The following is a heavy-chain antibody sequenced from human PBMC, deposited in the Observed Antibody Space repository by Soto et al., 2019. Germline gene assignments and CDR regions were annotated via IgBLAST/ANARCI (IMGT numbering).Heavy chain of an antibody. J-gene: IGHJ6*02. CDR3: AKIPHRYYYYYGMDV. D-gene: IGHD2-21*01. Sequence: EVQLLESGGGLVQPGGSLRLSFAASGFTFSSYAMSWVRQAPGKGLEWVSAISGSGGSTYYADSVKGRFTISRDNSKNTLYLQMNSLRAEDTAVYYCAKIPHRYYYYYGMDVWGQGTTVTVSS. CDR2: ISGSGGST. V-gene: IGHV3-23*01. CDR1: GFTFSSYA.